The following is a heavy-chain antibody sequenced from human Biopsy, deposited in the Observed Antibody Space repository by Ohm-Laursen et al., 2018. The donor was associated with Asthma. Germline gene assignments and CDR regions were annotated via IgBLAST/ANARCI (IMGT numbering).Heavy chain of an antibody. CDR1: GFTFSSYS. CDR2: ISSSSSTI. D-gene: IGHD5-18*01. CDR3: ARFKRGYSYGYAGVFDY. V-gene: IGHV3-48*02. J-gene: IGHJ4*02. Sequence: SLRLSCAAIGFTFSSYSMNWVRQAPGKGLEWVSYISSSSSTIYYADSVKGRFTISRDNAKNSLYLQMNSLRDEDTAVYYCARFKRGYSYGYAGVFDYWGQGTLVTVSS.